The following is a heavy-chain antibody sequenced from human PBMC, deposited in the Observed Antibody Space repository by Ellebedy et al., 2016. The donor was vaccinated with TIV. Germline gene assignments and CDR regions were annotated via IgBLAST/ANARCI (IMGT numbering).Heavy chain of an antibody. Sequence: SGPTLVXPTQTLTLTCTFSGFSLSTSGVCVSWIRQPPGKALEWLALIDWDDDKYYSTSLKTRLTISKDTSKNQVVLTMTNMDPVDTATYYCARIRVVTAIRYYYYGMDVWGQGTTVTVSS. CDR1: GFSLSTSGVC. D-gene: IGHD2-21*02. V-gene: IGHV2-70*01. J-gene: IGHJ6*02. CDR3: ARIRVVTAIRYYYYGMDV. CDR2: IDWDDDK.